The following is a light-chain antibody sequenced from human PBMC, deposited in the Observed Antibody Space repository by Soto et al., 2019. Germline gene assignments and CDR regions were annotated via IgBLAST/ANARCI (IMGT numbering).Light chain of an antibody. J-gene: IGKJ1*01. CDR3: QQYNSMGT. Sequence: DIQRTQSPSTLSAAVGDRVTITCRASQSISSWLAWYQQKPGKAPKLLIYKASSLESGVPSRFSGSGSGTEFTLTISSLQPDDFATYYCQQYNSMGTFGQGTKVDIK. CDR1: QSISSW. V-gene: IGKV1-5*03. CDR2: KAS.